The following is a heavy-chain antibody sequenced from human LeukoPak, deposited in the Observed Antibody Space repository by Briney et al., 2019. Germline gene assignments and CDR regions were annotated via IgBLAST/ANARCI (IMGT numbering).Heavy chain of an antibody. J-gene: IGHJ2*01. Sequence: PGGSLRLSCAASGFTFSSYWMSWVRQAPGKGLEWVANIKQDGSEKYYVDSVKGRFTISRDNAKNSLYLQMNSLRAEDTAVYYCAREGKGYCSGGSCYSQGYLDLWGRGTLLTVSS. D-gene: IGHD2-15*01. CDR2: IKQDGSEK. CDR1: GFTFSSYW. CDR3: AREGKGYCSGGSCYSQGYLDL. V-gene: IGHV3-7*01.